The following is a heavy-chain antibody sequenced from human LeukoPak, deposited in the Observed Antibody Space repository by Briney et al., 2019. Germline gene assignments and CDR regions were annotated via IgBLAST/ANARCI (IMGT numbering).Heavy chain of an antibody. Sequence: GGSLRLSCAASGFTFSSYAMHWVRQTPGKGLEWVAVISYDGSNKYCADSVKGRFTISRDNSKNTLYLQMNSLRAEDTAVYYCARGTFHFDYGGQGTLVTVSS. D-gene: IGHD2/OR15-2a*01. V-gene: IGHV3-30-3*01. CDR3: ARGTFHFDY. CDR1: GFTFSSYA. CDR2: ISYDGSNK. J-gene: IGHJ4*02.